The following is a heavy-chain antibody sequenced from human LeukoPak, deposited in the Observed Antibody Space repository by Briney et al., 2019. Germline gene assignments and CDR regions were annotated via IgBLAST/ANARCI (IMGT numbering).Heavy chain of an antibody. CDR2: INAGNGNT. J-gene: IGHJ4*02. D-gene: IGHD3-3*01. CDR1: GYTFTIYA. V-gene: IGHV1-3*01. CDR3: AREHVRFLEGFDY. Sequence: GASVTVSCKASGYTFTIYAMHWVRQAPGQRLEWMGWINAGNGNTKYSQKFQGRVTITRDTSASTAYMELSSRRSEDTAVYYCAREHVRFLEGFDYWGQGTLVTVSS.